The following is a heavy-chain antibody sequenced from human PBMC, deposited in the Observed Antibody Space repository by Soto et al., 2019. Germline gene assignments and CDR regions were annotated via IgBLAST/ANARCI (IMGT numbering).Heavy chain of an antibody. Sequence: ASVKVSCKASGYTFTSYYMHWVRQAPGQGLEWMGIINPSGGSTSYAQKFQGRVTMTRDTSTSTVYMELSSLRSEDTAVYYCARVSEGHDFWSGYYTGSYYYYYGMDVWGQGTTVIVSS. CDR3: ARVSEGHDFWSGYYTGSYYYYYGMDV. D-gene: IGHD3-3*01. V-gene: IGHV1-46*01. CDR1: GYTFTSYY. J-gene: IGHJ6*02. CDR2: INPSGGST.